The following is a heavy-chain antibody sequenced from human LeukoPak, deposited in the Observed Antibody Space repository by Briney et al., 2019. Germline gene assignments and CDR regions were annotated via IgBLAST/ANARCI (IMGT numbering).Heavy chain of an antibody. CDR3: ARDRGGDGYKYGGFDS. Sequence: GGSLRLSCVASGFRCSSFWMSWVRQGPGKGLEWVANIKQYESEKHYVDSVKGRFTISTDNAKNSLYLQMDSLRAEDTAVYSCARDRGGDGYKYGGFDSWGQGTLVTVSS. CDR1: GFRCSSFW. J-gene: IGHJ4*02. CDR2: IKQYESEK. V-gene: IGHV3-7*01. D-gene: IGHD5-24*01.